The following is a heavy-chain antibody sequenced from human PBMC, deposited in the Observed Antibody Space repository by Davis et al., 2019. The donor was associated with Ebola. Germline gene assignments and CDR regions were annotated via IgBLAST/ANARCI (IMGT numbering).Heavy chain of an antibody. CDR3: AGLASGYLQKVDF. CDR1: GFTFSIFW. CDR2: IKQDGSEK. J-gene: IGHJ4*02. Sequence: PGGSLRLSCAASGFTFSIFWMSWVRQAPGKGLEWVANIKQDGSEKYYVDSVKGRFTISRDNAKNSLYLQMNGLRAEDTAVYYCAGLASGYLQKVDFWGQGTLVTVSS. D-gene: IGHD3-3*01. V-gene: IGHV3-7*01.